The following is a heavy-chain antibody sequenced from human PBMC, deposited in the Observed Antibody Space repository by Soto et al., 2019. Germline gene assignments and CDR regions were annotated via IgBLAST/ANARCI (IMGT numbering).Heavy chain of an antibody. J-gene: IGHJ5*02. CDR1: GGSISRSSYS. Sequence: SETLSLTCTVSGGSISRSSYSWAWIRQPPGKGLEWIGTLYYSGNTYYNPSLKSRVTVSVDTSKNQFSLKLSSVTAADTAVYYCATRQGGSYNWFDPWGQGTLVTVSS. D-gene: IGHD2-15*01. CDR2: LYYSGNT. CDR3: ATRQGGSYNWFDP. V-gene: IGHV4-39*01.